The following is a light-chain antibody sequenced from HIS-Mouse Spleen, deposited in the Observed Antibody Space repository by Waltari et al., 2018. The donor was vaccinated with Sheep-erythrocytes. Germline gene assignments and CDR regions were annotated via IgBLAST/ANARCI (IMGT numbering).Light chain of an antibody. V-gene: IGLV2-23*01. J-gene: IGLJ3*02. CDR2: EGS. CDR3: CSYAGSSTWV. Sequence: QSALTQPASVSGSPGQSITISCTGTSRDVGSYNLVSGYQQHPGKAPKPMIYEGSKLPSGVSNRFSVSKSGNAASLTISGLQAEDGADYYCCSYAGSSTWVFGGGTKLTVL. CDR1: SRDVGSYNL.